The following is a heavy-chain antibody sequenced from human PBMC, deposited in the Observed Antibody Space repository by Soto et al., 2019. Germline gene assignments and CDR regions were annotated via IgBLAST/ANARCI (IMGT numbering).Heavy chain of an antibody. J-gene: IGHJ4*02. CDR2: IYYSGST. CDR1: GGSISSYY. V-gene: IGHV4-59*01. CDR3: ARLSSGWYYYFDS. Sequence: PSETLSLTCTVSGGSISSYYWSWIRQPPGKGLEWIGYIYYSGSTNYNPSLKSRVTISVDTSKNQFSLKLSSVTAADTAVYFCARLSSGWYYYFDSWGQGTLVTVSS. D-gene: IGHD6-19*01.